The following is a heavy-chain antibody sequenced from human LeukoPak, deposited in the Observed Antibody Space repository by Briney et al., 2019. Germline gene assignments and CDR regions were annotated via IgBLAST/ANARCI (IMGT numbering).Heavy chain of an antibody. V-gene: IGHV4-61*02. CDR2: IYSTGST. D-gene: IGHD2-15*01. J-gene: IGHJ4*02. Sequence: SQTLSLTCTVSGGSISSGSYYWSWIRQPAGKGLEWIGRIYSTGSTNYNPSLQSRVTISVDTSKNQFSLKLSSVTAADTAVYYCARGKKRCSGGSCYAGGFDYWGQGTLVTVSS. CDR1: GGSISSGSYY. CDR3: ARGKKRCSGGSCYAGGFDY.